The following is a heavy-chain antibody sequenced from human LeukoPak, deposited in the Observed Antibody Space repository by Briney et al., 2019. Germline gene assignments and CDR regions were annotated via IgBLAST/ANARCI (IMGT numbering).Heavy chain of an antibody. V-gene: IGHV4-59*01. CDR3: ARGGVAYDSSGYYLL. D-gene: IGHD3-22*01. Sequence: SETLSLTCTVSGGSISSYYWSWIRQPPGKGLEWIGYIYYSGSTNYNPSLKSRVTISVDTSKNQSSLKLSSVTAADTAVYYCARGGVAYDSSGYYLLWGQGTLVTVSS. CDR1: GGSISSYY. J-gene: IGHJ4*02. CDR2: IYYSGST.